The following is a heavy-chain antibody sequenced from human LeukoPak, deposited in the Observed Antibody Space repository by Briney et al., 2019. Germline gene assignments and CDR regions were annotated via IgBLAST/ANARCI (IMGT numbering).Heavy chain of an antibody. CDR1: GFTFSDYS. D-gene: IGHD6-13*01. Sequence: GGSLRLSCAASGFTFSDYSMNWVREAPGKGLECVSSISSRSSFIYYADSVRGRFTISRDNAKNSLFLQMNSLRAEDTAVYYCARGGGYSSSGNEEGNFDYWGQGTLVTVSS. V-gene: IGHV3-21*01. J-gene: IGHJ4*02. CDR2: ISSRSSFI. CDR3: ARGGGYSSSGNEEGNFDY.